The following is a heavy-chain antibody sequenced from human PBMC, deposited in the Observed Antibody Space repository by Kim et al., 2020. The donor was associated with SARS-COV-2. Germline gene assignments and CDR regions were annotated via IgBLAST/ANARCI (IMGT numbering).Heavy chain of an antibody. J-gene: IGHJ6*02. CDR2: IKQDGSEK. CDR1: GFTFSSYW. D-gene: IGHD2-15*01. V-gene: IGHV3-7*03. Sequence: GGSLRLSCAASGFTFSSYWMSWVRQAPGKGLEWVANIKQDGSEKYYVDSVKGRFTISRDNAKNSLYLQMNSLRAEDTAVYYCARVVSCSGGSCYFYYYYYYGMDVWGQGTTVTVSS. CDR3: ARVVSCSGGSCYFYYYYYYGMDV.